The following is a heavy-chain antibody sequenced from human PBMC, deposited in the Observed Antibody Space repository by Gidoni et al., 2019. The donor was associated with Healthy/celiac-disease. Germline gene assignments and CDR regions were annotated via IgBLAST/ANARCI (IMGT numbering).Heavy chain of an antibody. J-gene: IGHJ5*02. CDR3: ARVDTMVRGVIINFPWFDP. CDR1: GGSISSGDYY. D-gene: IGHD3-10*01. V-gene: IGHV4-30-4*01. Sequence: QVQLQESGPGLVKPSQTLSLTCTVSGGSISSGDYYWSWIRQPPGKGLEWIGYIYYSGSTYYNPSLKSRVTISVDTSKNQFSLKLSSVTAADTAVYYCARVDTMVRGVIINFPWFDPWGQGTLVTVSS. CDR2: IYYSGST.